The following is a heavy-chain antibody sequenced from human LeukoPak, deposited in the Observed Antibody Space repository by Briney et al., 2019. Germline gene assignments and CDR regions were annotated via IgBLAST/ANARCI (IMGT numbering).Heavy chain of an antibody. CDR1: GFTFSSYS. Sequence: PGGSLRLSCAASGFTFSSYSMNWVRQAPGKGLEWVSSISSSSSYIYYADSVKGRFTISRDNAKNSLYLQMNSLRAEDTAVYYCARGSSSWYETAYYYYMDVWGKGTTVTVSS. CDR2: ISSSSSYI. D-gene: IGHD6-13*01. J-gene: IGHJ6*03. V-gene: IGHV3-21*01. CDR3: ARGSSSWYETAYYYYMDV.